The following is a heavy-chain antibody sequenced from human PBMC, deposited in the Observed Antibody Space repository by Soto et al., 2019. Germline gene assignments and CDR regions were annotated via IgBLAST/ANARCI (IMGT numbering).Heavy chain of an antibody. CDR3: ARKGRCSSTSCYVGYFDY. D-gene: IGHD2-2*01. J-gene: IGHJ4*02. CDR2: INHSGST. V-gene: IGHV4-34*01. Sequence: SETLSLTCAVYGGYFRGYYWSWIRQPPGKGLEWIGEINHSGSTNYNPSLKSRVTISVDTSKNQFSLKLSSVTAADTAVYYCARKGRCSSTSCYVGYFDYWGQGTLVTVSS. CDR1: GGYFRGYY.